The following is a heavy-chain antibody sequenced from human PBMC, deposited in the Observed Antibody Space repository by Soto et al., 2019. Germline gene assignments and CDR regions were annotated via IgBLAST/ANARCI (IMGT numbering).Heavy chain of an antibody. Sequence: KTSETLSLTCTVSGYSISSGYHWAWIRQPPGKGLEWIGSIDYSGSTYYNPSLKSRVTISVDTSKNHFSLKLGSVTAADTALYYCSRRAPEGFDPWGQGTLVTVSS. CDR2: IDYSGST. J-gene: IGHJ5*02. CDR1: GYSISSGYH. CDR3: SRRAPEGFDP. V-gene: IGHV4-38-2*02.